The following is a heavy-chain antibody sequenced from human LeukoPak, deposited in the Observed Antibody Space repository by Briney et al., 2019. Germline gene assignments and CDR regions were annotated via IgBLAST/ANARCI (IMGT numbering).Heavy chain of an antibody. CDR1: GFTFSSYA. D-gene: IGHD2-15*01. V-gene: IGHV3-23*01. Sequence: GWFLRLSCAASGFTFSSYAMSWVRQAPGKGLEWVSAISGSGGSTYYADSAKGRFTISRDNSKNTLYLQMNSLRAEDTAVYYCAKRLDIDSHAFDIWGQGTMVTVSS. CDR3: AKRLDIDSHAFDI. CDR2: ISGSGGST. J-gene: IGHJ3*02.